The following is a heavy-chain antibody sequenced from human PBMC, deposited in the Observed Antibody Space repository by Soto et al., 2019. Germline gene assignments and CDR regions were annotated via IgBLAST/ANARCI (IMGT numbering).Heavy chain of an antibody. CDR3: ATTPGPYCSSTRCCFDY. CDR1: GGSISSSSYY. J-gene: IGHJ4*02. D-gene: IGHD2-2*01. CDR2: LYYSGRT. V-gene: IGHV4-39*01. Sequence: SETLSRTGTVSGGSISSSSYYWGCIRQAPGRGLAGMGSLYYSGRTYYSPSLKSRVTISVDTSKNEFSLKLNSVTAADTAVYYCATTPGPYCSSTRCCFDYWGQGTLVTVS.